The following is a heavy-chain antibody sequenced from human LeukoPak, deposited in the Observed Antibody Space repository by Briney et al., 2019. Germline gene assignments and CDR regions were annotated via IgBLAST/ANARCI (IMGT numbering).Heavy chain of an antibody. CDR2: INPNSGGT. CDR3: ARGGSCSGGSCSYNWFDP. Sequence: GASVKVSCKASEYTFTGHYMYWVRQAPGQGLEWMGWINPNSGGTNYAQNFQGRVTMTRDTSISTAYMELSRLRSDDTAVYYCARGGSCSGGSCSYNWFDPWGQGTLVTVSS. V-gene: IGHV1-2*02. J-gene: IGHJ5*02. D-gene: IGHD2-15*01. CDR1: EYTFTGHY.